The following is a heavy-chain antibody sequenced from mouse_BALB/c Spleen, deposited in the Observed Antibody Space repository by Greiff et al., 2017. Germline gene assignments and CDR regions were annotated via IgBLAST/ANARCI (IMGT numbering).Heavy chain of an antibody. D-gene: IGHD1-1*01. J-gene: IGHJ2*01. CDR1: GFNIKDTY. V-gene: IGHV14-3*02. CDR2: IDPANGNT. CDR3: ARSRVYYGSSYFDY. Sequence: VHVKQSGAELVKPGASVKLSCTASGFNIKDTYMHWVKQRPEQGLEWIGRIDPANGNTKYDPKFQGKATITADTSSNTAYLQLSSLTSEDTAVYYGARSRVYYGSSYFDYWGQGTTLTVAS.